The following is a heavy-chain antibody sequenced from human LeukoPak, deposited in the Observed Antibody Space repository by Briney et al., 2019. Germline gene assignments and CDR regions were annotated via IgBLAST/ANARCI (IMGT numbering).Heavy chain of an antibody. CDR3: ARDRGYSDPGEWCDC. Sequence: TGGLRRPSCAASGFGFSDSYMSWIRQSPGKGLDWVSYIIGSCSSVYYAASVRGRFTISRDNAKNSLFLQMNSLRAEDTAVYYCARDRGYSDPGEWCDCWGQGTLVIVSS. V-gene: IGHV3-11*01. J-gene: IGHJ5*01. CDR2: IIGSCSSV. D-gene: IGHD4-23*01. CDR1: GFGFSDSY.